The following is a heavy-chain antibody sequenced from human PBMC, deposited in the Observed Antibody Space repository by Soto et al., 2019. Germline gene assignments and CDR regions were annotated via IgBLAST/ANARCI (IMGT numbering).Heavy chain of an antibody. Sequence: EVQLVESGGGLVQPGGSLRLSCAASGLTVSSNYMSWVRQAPGKGLEWVSVIYSGGSTYYADSVKGRFTISRDNSKNTRYLQMNCRRAEDTAVYYCARDFYYYGSGTMGGYFDHWGQGTLVTVSS. CDR2: IYSGGST. V-gene: IGHV3-66*01. D-gene: IGHD3-10*01. CDR3: ARDFYYYGSGTMGGYFDH. CDR1: GLTVSSNY. J-gene: IGHJ4*02.